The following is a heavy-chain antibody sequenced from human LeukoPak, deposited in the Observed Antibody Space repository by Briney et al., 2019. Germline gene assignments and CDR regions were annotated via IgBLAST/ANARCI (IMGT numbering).Heavy chain of an antibody. V-gene: IGHV3-23*01. J-gene: IGHJ4*02. CDR3: AKDTLYYDSSGYYEGSAY. D-gene: IGHD3-22*01. CDR2: ISGSGGST. CDR1: GFTFSSYA. Sequence: GGSLRLSCAASGFTFSSYAMSWVRQAPGTGLEWVSAISGSGGSTYYADSVKGRFTISRDNSKNTLYLQMNSLRAEDTAVYYCAKDTLYYDSSGYYEGSAYWGQGTLVTVSS.